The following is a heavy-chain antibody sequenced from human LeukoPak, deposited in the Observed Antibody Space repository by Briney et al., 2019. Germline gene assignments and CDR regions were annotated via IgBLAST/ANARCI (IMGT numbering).Heavy chain of an antibody. Sequence: GASVKVSCKASGYTFTSYGISWVRQAPGQGLEWMGWISAYNGNTNYAQKLQGRVTMTTDTSTSTAYMELRSLRSDDTAVYYCARYYDYVWGSYPSLPTHQYGMDVWGQGTTVTVSS. D-gene: IGHD3-16*02. J-gene: IGHJ6*02. CDR1: GYTFTSYG. CDR2: ISAYNGNT. V-gene: IGHV1-18*01. CDR3: ARYYDYVWGSYPSLPTHQYGMDV.